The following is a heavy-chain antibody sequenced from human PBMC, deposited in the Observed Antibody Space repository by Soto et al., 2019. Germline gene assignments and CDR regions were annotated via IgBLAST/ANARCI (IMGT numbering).Heavy chain of an antibody. CDR1: GFSLRSSGVG. CDR3: APLPPGGFYFDY. CDR2: IYWDDDK. J-gene: IGHJ4*02. V-gene: IGHV2-5*02. D-gene: IGHD1-26*01. Sequence: QITLKEAGPTLVKPTQTLTLTCTFSGFSLRSSGVGVGCIRQPQGKAREWLALIYWDDDKPYSPSLKSRLTLTKAPSKNQVLLTLTPMDPVDTATYYCAPLPPGGFYFDYWGQGNLVTVSS.